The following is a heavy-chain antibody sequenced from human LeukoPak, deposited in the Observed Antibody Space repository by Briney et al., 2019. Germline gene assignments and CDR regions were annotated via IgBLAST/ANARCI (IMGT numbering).Heavy chain of an antibody. J-gene: IGHJ3*02. CDR1: GYTFTGYY. V-gene: IGHV1-8*02. CDR2: MNPNSGNT. CDR3: ARRSSSGSAFDI. D-gene: IGHD6-25*01. Sequence: EASVKVSCKASGYTFTGYYMHWVRQAPGQGLEWMGWMNPNSGNTGYAQKFQGRVTMTRSTSIGTAYMEMSSLRSEDTAVYYCARRSSSGSAFDIWGQGTMVTVSS.